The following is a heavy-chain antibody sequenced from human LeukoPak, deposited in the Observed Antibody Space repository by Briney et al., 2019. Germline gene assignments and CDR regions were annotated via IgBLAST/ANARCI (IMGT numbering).Heavy chain of an antibody. CDR2: IYSSGST. Sequence: PSETLSLTCTVSGGSISTYYWSWIRQSAEEGLEWIGRIYSSGSTNYNPSLKSRVTMSVDTSKNQFSLKLTSVTAADTAVYYCAGQLELPDYWGQGILVTVSS. D-gene: IGHD1-1*01. V-gene: IGHV4-4*07. CDR1: GGSISTYY. J-gene: IGHJ4*02. CDR3: AGQLELPDY.